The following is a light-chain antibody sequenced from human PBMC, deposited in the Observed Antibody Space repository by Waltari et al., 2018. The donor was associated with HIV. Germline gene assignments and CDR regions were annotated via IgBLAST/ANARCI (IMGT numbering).Light chain of an antibody. Sequence: YELTQQPSVSVSPGQTANITCSGDKLGQKYAHWYQQKSGQSPVLLIYEDSKRRSGIPERFSGSISGDTATLTISGTQAEDEADYHCQAWDRSTVIFAGGTKLTVL. CDR3: QAWDRSTVI. V-gene: IGLV3-1*01. J-gene: IGLJ2*01. CDR1: KLGQKY. CDR2: EDS.